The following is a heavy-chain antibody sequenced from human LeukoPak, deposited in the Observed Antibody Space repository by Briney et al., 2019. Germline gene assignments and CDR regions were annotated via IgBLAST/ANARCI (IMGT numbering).Heavy chain of an antibody. J-gene: IGHJ4*02. D-gene: IGHD5-12*01. Sequence: GGSLRLSCVASGFTFSDFYMSWLRQAPGKGLEWISYISSRGDTVYYADSVKGRFTISRDNAKISLYLQMNNLRVDDTAVYFCASGYRSGHHYWGQGTLVTVSS. V-gene: IGHV3-11*01. CDR2: ISSRGDTV. CDR1: GFTFSDFY. CDR3: ASGYRSGHHY.